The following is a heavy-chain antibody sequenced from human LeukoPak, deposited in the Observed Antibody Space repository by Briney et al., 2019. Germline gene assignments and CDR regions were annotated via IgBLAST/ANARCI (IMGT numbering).Heavy chain of an antibody. Sequence: ASVKVSCKASGYTFTSYGISWVRQAPGQGREWMGWISAYNGNTNYAQKLQGRVTMTTDTSTSTAYMELRSLRSDDTAVYYCARDVRRGGDWRKWFDPWGQGTLVTVSS. CDR2: ISAYNGNT. CDR1: GYTFTSYG. J-gene: IGHJ5*02. D-gene: IGHD2-21*01. V-gene: IGHV1-18*01. CDR3: ARDVRRGGDWRKWFDP.